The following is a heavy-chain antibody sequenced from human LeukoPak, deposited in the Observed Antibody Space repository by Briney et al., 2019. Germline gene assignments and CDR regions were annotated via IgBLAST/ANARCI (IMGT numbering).Heavy chain of an antibody. CDR1: GGSISSYY. J-gene: IGHJ4*02. CDR3: ARGANDYGDWDLYFDY. CDR2: IYYSGST. D-gene: IGHD4-17*01. Sequence: PSETLSLTCTVSGGSISSYYWSWIRQPPGKGLEWIGYIYYSGSTNYNPSLKSRVTISVDTSKNQFSLKLSSVTAADTAVYYCARGANDYGDWDLYFDYWGQGTLVTVSS. V-gene: IGHV4-59*01.